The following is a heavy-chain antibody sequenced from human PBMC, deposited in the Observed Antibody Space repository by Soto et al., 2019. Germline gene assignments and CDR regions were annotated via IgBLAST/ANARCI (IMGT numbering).Heavy chain of an antibody. CDR2: ISAYNGNT. CDR3: ARGHGYSRWVDYYYYMDV. CDR1: GYTFTSYG. D-gene: IGHD6-13*01. J-gene: IGHJ6*03. V-gene: IGHV1-18*01. Sequence: GASVKVSCKASGYTFTSYGISWVRQAPGQGLEWMGWISAYNGNTNYAQKLQGRVTMTTDTSTSTAYMELRSLRSDDTAVYYCARGHGYSRWVDYYYYMDVWGKGTTVTVSS.